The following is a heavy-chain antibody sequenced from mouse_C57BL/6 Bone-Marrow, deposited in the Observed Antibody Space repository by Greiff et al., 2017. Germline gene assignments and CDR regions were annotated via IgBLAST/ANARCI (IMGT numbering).Heavy chain of an antibody. D-gene: IGHD4-1*01. CDR3: TRSKNWDSWFAY. CDR2: INPGSGGT. V-gene: IGHV1-54*01. Sequence: VQLQQSGAELVRPGTSVKVSCKASGYAFTNYLIEWVKQRPGQGLEWIGVINPGSGGTNYNEKFKGKATLPADKSSSTAYMQLSRLTSEDSAVYFCTRSKNWDSWFAYWGQGTLVTVSA. J-gene: IGHJ3*01. CDR1: GYAFTNYL.